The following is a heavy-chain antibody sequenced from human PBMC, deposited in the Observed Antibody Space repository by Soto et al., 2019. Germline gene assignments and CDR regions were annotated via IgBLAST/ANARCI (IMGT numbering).Heavy chain of an antibody. D-gene: IGHD3-16*01. CDR1: GFTFSSYA. CDR3: ARRGGSNGGGDFDS. V-gene: IGHV3-23*01. Sequence: EVQLWESGGGLVQPGGSLRLSCAASGFTFSSYAMNWVRQAPGKGLEWVSSISYSDHSTYYADSVKGRFTISRDNSKDTLYLQMNKLRAEDTAVYYCARRGGSNGGGDFDSWGQGTLVSVSS. J-gene: IGHJ4*02. CDR2: ISYSDHST.